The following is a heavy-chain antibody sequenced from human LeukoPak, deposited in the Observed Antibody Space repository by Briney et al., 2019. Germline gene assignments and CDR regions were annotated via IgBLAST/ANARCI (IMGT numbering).Heavy chain of an antibody. V-gene: IGHV4-59*01. CDR2: IYYSGST. J-gene: IGHJ6*03. CDR1: GGSISSYY. CDR3: ARASSSPYYYYMDV. Sequence: SETLSLTCTVSGGSISSYYWSWIRQPPGKGLEWIGYIYYSGSTNYNPSLKSQVTISVDTSKNQFSLKLSSVTAADTAVYYCARASSSPYYYYMDVWGKGTTVTVSS. D-gene: IGHD6-13*01.